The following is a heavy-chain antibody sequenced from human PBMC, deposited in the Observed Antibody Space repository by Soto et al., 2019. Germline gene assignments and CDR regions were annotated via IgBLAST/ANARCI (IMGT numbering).Heavy chain of an antibody. D-gene: IGHD4-17*01. V-gene: IGHV3-23*01. CDR3: AKGLHYGGNSDYFQH. CDR2: IRYNGSST. Sequence: PGGSLRLSCAASGFTFSSACMSWVRQAPGKGLEWVTVIRYNGSSTYYADSVNGRFTISRDNSKNTLYLQMNSLRAEDTAVYYCAKGLHYGGNSDYFQHWGQGTLVTVSS. J-gene: IGHJ1*01. CDR1: GFTFSSAC.